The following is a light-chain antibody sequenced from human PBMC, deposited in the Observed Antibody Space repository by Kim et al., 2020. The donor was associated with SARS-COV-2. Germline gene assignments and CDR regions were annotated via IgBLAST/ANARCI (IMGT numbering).Light chain of an antibody. CDR1: QSLNTNS. CDR3: QQYGSSPQT. CDR2: SAS. Sequence: EIVLTQSPGTLSLSAGERATLSCRASQSLNTNSLAWYQQRPGQAPRLLIYSASSRATGIPDRFSGSGSGTDFTLTISRLEPEDFALYFCQQYGSSPQTFGQGTKVDIK. J-gene: IGKJ1*01. V-gene: IGKV3-20*01.